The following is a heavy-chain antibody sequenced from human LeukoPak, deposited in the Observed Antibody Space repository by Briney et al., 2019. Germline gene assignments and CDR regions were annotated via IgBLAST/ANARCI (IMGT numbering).Heavy chain of an antibody. D-gene: IGHD3-3*01. CDR2: IYHGGST. CDR3: ARGRRYDFWSGYIRSYYYYHMDV. V-gene: IGHV4-38-2*02. J-gene: IGHJ6*03. Sequence: SETLSLTCTVSNYSISSGYYWGWIRQSPGKGLEWIGSIYHGGSTYYNPSLRSRVIVSVDTSKNHFSLKMRSVTAADTAVYYCARGRRYDFWSGYIRSYYYYHMDVWGKGTTVTVSS. CDR1: NYSISSGYY.